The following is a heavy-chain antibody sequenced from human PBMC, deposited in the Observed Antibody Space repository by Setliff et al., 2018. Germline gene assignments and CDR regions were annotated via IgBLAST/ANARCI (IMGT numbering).Heavy chain of an antibody. Sequence: GGSLRLSCAASGFTFSNAWMNWVRQAPGKGLEWVSYISSRSTYIGYADSVKGRFTISRDNAKKSLYLQMNSLRAEDTAIYYCAKVYRPQFSPGFDYWGQGALVTVSS. J-gene: IGHJ4*02. V-gene: IGHV3-21*01. D-gene: IGHD6-6*01. CDR1: GFTFSNAW. CDR2: ISSRSTYI. CDR3: AKVYRPQFSPGFDY.